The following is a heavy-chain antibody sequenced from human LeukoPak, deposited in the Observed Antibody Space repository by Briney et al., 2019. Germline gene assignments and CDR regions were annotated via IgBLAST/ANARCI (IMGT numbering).Heavy chain of an antibody. Sequence: SQTLSLTCTVSGGSISSGGYYWSWIRQHPGKGLEWIGYIYYSGSTYYNPSLKSRVTISVDTSKNQFSLKLSSVTAADTAVYYCARGVPFYYGSGSYYFDPWGQGTLVTVSS. V-gene: IGHV4-31*03. D-gene: IGHD3-10*01. CDR1: GGSISSGGYY. CDR2: IYYSGST. CDR3: ARGVPFYYGSGSYYFDP. J-gene: IGHJ5*02.